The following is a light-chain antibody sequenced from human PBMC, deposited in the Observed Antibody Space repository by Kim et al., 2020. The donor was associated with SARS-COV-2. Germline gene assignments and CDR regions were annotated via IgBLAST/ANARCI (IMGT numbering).Light chain of an antibody. J-gene: IGKJ2*03. CDR3: QQYYSTPPS. CDR1: QTVLYNSNNKNY. V-gene: IGKV4-1*01. Sequence: RANLNSKASQTVLYNSNNKNYLAWYQQKPGQAPKLLIYWASIRESGVSDRFSGSGSETDFTLTISSLQAEDVAVYYCQQYYSTPPSFGQGTKLEI. CDR2: WAS.